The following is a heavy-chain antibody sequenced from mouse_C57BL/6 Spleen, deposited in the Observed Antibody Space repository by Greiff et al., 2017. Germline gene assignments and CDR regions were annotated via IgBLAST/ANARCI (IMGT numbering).Heavy chain of an antibody. CDR3: AIGSYYYGRSDWYFDV. V-gene: IGHV1-52*01. Sequence: VQLQQSGAELVRPGSSVKLSCKASGYTFTSYWMHWVKQRPIQGLEWIGNIDPSDSETHYNQKFKDKATLTVDKSSSTAYMQLRSLTSEDSAVYYCAIGSYYYGRSDWYFDVWGTGTTVTVSS. CDR1: GYTFTSYW. J-gene: IGHJ1*03. CDR2: IDPSDSET. D-gene: IGHD1-1*01.